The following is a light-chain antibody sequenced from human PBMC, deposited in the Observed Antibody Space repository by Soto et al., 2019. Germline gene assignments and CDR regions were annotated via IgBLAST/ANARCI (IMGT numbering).Light chain of an antibody. Sequence: EIVLTQSPGTLSLSPGERATLSCRASQTVTRNYLAWHQQKPGQTPRLLVYGASSRATGIPDRFSGSGSGTDFTLTISCLQPDDVATYYCQQYNSYSQFTVGPGTKVDIK. CDR2: GAS. CDR3: QQYNSYSQFT. CDR1: QTVTRNY. V-gene: IGKV3-20*01. J-gene: IGKJ3*01.